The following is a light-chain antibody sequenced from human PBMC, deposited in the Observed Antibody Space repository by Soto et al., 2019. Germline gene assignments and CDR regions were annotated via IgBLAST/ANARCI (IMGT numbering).Light chain of an antibody. CDR1: QNIDKY. J-gene: IGKJ1*01. CDR2: DSS. V-gene: IGKV3-11*01. Sequence: ESVLTQFTATLSLSLGETATLSCRASQNIDKYLAWYQQRPGRAPRLLIYDSSNRVSGLPARFRGRGSGTDFTLTISSLEPEDFAVYYCQQRSNWPRTFGQGTKVDIK. CDR3: QQRSNWPRT.